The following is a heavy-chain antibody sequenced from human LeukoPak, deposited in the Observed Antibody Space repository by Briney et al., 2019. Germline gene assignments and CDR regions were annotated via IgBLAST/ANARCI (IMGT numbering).Heavy chain of an antibody. CDR1: GFTVSRNY. V-gene: IGHV3-53*01. D-gene: IGHD3-10*01. CDR2: IYSGGNT. J-gene: IGHJ4*02. Sequence: GGSLRLSCAASGFTVSRNYTSWVRQAPGKGLEWVSVIYSGGNTYYADFVKGRFTISRDNSKNTLYLQINSLTAEDTAVYYCANLPRGDYWGLGTLVTVSS. CDR3: ANLPRGDY.